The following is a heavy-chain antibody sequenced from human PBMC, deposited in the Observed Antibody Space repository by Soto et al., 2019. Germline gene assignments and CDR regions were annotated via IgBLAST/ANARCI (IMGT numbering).Heavy chain of an antibody. D-gene: IGHD5-18*01. V-gene: IGHV1-69*01. CDR2: IIPIFGTA. CDR1: GGTFSSYA. Sequence: QVQLVQSGAEVKKPGSSVKVSCKASGGTFSSYAISWVRQAPGQGLEWMGGIIPIFGTANYAQKFQGRVTITADESTSTAYMELSSLRSEDTAVYYCARPRVQLWLNYYYGMDVWGQGTTVTVSS. J-gene: IGHJ6*02. CDR3: ARPRVQLWLNYYYGMDV.